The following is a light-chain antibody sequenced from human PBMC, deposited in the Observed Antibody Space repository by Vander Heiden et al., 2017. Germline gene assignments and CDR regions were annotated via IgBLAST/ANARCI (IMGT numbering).Light chain of an antibody. Sequence: EIVLTQSPGTLSLSPGERATLSCRASQSVSSSYLAWYQQKIGQTPRLVIYGASSRATDIPDRFSGSGSGTDFTLNISRLEPEDFAVYYCQQYGSSPWTFGRGTKVEIK. CDR3: QQYGSSPWT. V-gene: IGKV3-20*01. J-gene: IGKJ1*01. CDR2: GAS. CDR1: QSVSSSY.